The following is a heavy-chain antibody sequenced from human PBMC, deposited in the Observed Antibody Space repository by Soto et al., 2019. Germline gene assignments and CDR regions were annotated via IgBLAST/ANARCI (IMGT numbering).Heavy chain of an antibody. V-gene: IGHV4-39*01. CDR1: GGSISSISSY. D-gene: IGHD3-10*01. CDR2: VYYSGST. CDR3: ARQSEYYYASGRAAPLYGMDV. J-gene: IGHJ6*02. Sequence: QLQLQESGPGLVKPSETLSLTCTVSGGSISSISSYWGWIRQPPGKGLEWIGNVYYSGSTYSNPSLKSRLTLSPDTSKHQFPLTLSSVPAADPAVYFCARQSEYYYASGRAAPLYGMDVWGQGTTVTVSS.